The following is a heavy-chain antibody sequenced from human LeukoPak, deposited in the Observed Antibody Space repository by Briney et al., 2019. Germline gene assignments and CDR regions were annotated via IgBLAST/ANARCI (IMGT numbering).Heavy chain of an antibody. CDR2: IKPDGSEK. J-gene: IGHJ4*02. Sequence: GGSLRLSCAASGFTFSTYWMNWVRQAPGKGPEWVANIKPDGSEKFYVDSVKGRFTVSRDNAKNLLYLQMSSLRAEDTALYYCARGASYWGQGTLVTVSS. V-gene: IGHV3-7*04. CDR1: GFTFSTYW. CDR3: ARGASY.